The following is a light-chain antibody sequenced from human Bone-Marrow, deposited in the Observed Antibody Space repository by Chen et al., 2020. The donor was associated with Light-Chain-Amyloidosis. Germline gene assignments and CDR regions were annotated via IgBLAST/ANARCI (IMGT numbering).Light chain of an antibody. CDR2: DDS. J-gene: IGLJ3*02. CDR1: NIGSTS. V-gene: IGLV3-21*02. Sequence: SYVLTQPSSVSVAPGQTATIACGGNNIGSTSVHWYQQTPGQAPLLVVYDDSDRPSGIPERLSGSNSGNTATLTISRVEAGDEADYFCQVCDRSSDRPVFGGGTTLTVL. CDR3: QVCDRSSDRPV.